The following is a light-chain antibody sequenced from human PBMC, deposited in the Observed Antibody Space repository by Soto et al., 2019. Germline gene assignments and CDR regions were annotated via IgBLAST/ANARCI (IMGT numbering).Light chain of an antibody. V-gene: IGLV3-1*01. J-gene: IGLJ2*01. CDR3: QAWDSSTVV. Sequence: SYELTQPPSVSVSPGQTASIPCSGDKSGDKYVCWYQQKPGQSPVLVIYQDNKRPSGIPERFSGSNSGNTATLTISGTQAVDEADYYCQAWDSSTVVFGGGTKLTVL. CDR2: QDN. CDR1: KSGDKY.